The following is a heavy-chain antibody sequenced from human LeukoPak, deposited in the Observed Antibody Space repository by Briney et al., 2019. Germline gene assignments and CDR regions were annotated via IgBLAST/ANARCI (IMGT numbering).Heavy chain of an antibody. CDR3: ARVGRGYSGYDYFSGWYYYYYMDV. D-gene: IGHD5-12*01. J-gene: IGHJ6*03. CDR1: GGSFSGYY. CDR2: INHSGST. V-gene: IGHV4-34*01. Sequence: SETLSLTCAVYGGSFSGYYWSWIRQPPGKGLEWIGEINHSGSTNYNPSLKSRVTISVGTSKNQFSLKLSSVTAADTAVYYCARVGRGYSGYDYFSGWYYYYYMDVWGKGTTVTVSS.